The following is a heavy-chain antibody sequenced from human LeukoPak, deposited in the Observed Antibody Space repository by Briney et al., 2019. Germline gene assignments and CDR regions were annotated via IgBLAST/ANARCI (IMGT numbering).Heavy chain of an antibody. J-gene: IGHJ4*02. CDR1: GGSISSTGYY. Sequence: KASETLSLTCTVSGGSISSTGYYWGWIRQPPGKGLELIGGISYSGSTYYNPSLKSRVTISVDTSKNQFSLKLTSVTAADTAEYYCAAYYYDSSGYLGCGQGTLVTVSS. D-gene: IGHD3-22*01. CDR3: AAYYYDSSGYLG. V-gene: IGHV4-39*01. CDR2: ISYSGST.